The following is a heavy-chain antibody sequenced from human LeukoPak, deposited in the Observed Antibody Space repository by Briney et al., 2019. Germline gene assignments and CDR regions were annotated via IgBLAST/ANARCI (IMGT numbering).Heavy chain of an antibody. CDR1: GYTFTSYY. CDR2: INPSGGST. CDR3: ARAMIVVVTTFDAFDI. V-gene: IGHV1-46*01. J-gene: IGHJ3*02. Sequence: GASVKVSCKASGYTFTSYYMHWVRQAPGQGLERMGIINPSGGSTSYAQKFQGRVTITADESTSTAYMELSSLRSEDTAVYYCARAMIVVVTTFDAFDIWGQGTMVTVSS. D-gene: IGHD3-22*01.